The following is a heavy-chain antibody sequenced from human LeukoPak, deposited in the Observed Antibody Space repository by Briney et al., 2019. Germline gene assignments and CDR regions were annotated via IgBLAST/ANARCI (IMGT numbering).Heavy chain of an antibody. V-gene: IGHV4-61*02. Sequence: SETLSLTCTVSGGSISSGSYYWSWIRQPAGKGLEWIGRIYTSGSTNYNPSLKSRVTISVDTSKNQFSLKLSSVTAADTAVYYCARDLSGGRYSYGPIDYWGQGTLVTVSS. CDR2: IYTSGST. J-gene: IGHJ4*02. D-gene: IGHD5-18*01. CDR1: GGSISSGSYY. CDR3: ARDLSGGRYSYGPIDY.